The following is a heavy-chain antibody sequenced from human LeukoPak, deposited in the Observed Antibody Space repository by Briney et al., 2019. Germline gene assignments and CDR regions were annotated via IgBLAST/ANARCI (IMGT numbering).Heavy chain of an antibody. CDR2: IKSKTDGGTT. V-gene: IGHV3-15*01. J-gene: IGHJ4*02. CDR1: GFTFSTYW. CDR3: WYAPDY. Sequence: GRSLRLSCAASGFTFSTYWMSWVRQAPGKGLEWVGRIKSKTDGGTTEYAAPVKGRFTISRDDSKNTLYLQMDSLIIDDTAVYYCWYAPDYWGQGTLVTVSS. D-gene: IGHD6-13*01.